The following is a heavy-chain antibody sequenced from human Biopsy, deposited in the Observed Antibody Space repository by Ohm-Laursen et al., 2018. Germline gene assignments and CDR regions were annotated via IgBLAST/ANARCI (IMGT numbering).Heavy chain of an antibody. CDR2: IKRDGSQS. CDR1: GFTFSTYW. D-gene: IGHD2/OR15-2a*01. Sequence: SLRLSCAAFGFTFSTYWMTWVRQAPGKGLEWVANIKRDGSQSNHADSVKGRFTISRDNAKNSLYLQMNSLRAEDTAVYYCTRGTTYYAGTTYYDALDVWGQGTTVTVSS. CDR3: TRGTTYYAGTTYYDALDV. J-gene: IGHJ3*01. V-gene: IGHV3-7*01.